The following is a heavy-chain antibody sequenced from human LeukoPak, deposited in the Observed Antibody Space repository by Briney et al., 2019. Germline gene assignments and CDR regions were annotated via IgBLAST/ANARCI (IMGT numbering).Heavy chain of an antibody. V-gene: IGHV3-21*01. D-gene: IGHD6-13*01. CDR3: ARIAPGYEWQLAEFDY. CDR1: GFTFSTYS. J-gene: IGHJ4*02. Sequence: GGSLRLSCAASGFTFSTYSMNWLRLAPGKGLEWVSSISPDSNYKYYVDSVKGRFTISRDNSKNTLYLQMNSLRAEDTAVYYCARIAPGYEWQLAEFDYWGQGTLVTVSS. CDR2: ISPDSNYK.